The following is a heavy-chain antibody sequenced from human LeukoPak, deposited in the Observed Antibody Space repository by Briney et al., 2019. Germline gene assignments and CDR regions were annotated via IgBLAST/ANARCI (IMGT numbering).Heavy chain of an antibody. Sequence: ASVTVSCKASGYTFYYYGISWVRQAPGQGLEWMGWVSAYNGNTNYAQKLQGRVTITTDTSTSTAYMELRSLRSDDTAVYYCARGYYDSSGYYFPYWFDPWGQGTLVTVSS. CDR3: ARGYYDSSGYYFPYWFDP. J-gene: IGHJ5*02. D-gene: IGHD3-22*01. V-gene: IGHV1-18*01. CDR2: VSAYNGNT. CDR1: GYTFYYYG.